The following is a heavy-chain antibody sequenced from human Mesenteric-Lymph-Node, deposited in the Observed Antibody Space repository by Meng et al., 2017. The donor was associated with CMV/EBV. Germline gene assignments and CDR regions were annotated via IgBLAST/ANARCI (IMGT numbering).Heavy chain of an antibody. D-gene: IGHD3-9*01. CDR2: INWNGGST. CDR1: GFTFDDYG. V-gene: IGHV3-20*04. J-gene: IGHJ4*02. Sequence: GGSLRLSCAASGFTFDDYGMSWVRQAPGKGLEWVSGINWNGGSTGYADSVKGRFTISRDNAKNSLYLQMNSLRAEDTALYYCARDGEKYYDILTGYPDYWGQGTLVTVSS. CDR3: ARDGEKYYDILTGYPDY.